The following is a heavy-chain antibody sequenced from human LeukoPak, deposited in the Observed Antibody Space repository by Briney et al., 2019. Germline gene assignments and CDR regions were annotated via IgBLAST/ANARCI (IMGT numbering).Heavy chain of an antibody. CDR1: GGSISSSSYN. Sequence: PSETLSLTCTVSGGSISSSSYNWGWIRQPPGKGLEWIGSFHYSGSTYYNPSLKSRVTISVDTSKNQFSLNLSSVTAADTAVYYCARLPRYTYCGGDCYSGLFDYWGQGTLVTVSS. D-gene: IGHD2-21*02. V-gene: IGHV4-39*01. CDR3: ARLPRYTYCGGDCYSGLFDY. J-gene: IGHJ4*02. CDR2: FHYSGST.